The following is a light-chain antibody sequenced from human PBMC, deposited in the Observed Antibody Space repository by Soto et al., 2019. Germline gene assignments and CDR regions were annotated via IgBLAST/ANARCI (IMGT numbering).Light chain of an antibody. V-gene: IGKV1D-16*01. CDR2: DAS. CDR3: QHYNSYSEA. Sequence: DIQMTQSPSSVSASVGDRVTITCRASQGINRWLAWYQQKLGKAPKLLIFDASSLQSGVPSRFSGSGSGTEFTLTISSLQPDDFATYYCQHYNSYSEAFGQGTKVELK. J-gene: IGKJ1*01. CDR1: QGINRW.